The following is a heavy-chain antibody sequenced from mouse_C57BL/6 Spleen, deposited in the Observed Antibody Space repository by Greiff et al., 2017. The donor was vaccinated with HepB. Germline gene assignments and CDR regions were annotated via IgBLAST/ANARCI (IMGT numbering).Heavy chain of an antibody. Sequence: VQLQQSGPVLVKPGASVKMSCKASGYTFTDYYMNWVKQSHGKSLEWIGVINPYNGGTSYNQKFKGKATLTVDKSSSTAYMELNSLTSEDSAVYYCAREEGGDYAMDYWGQGTSVTVSS. V-gene: IGHV1-19*01. CDR2: INPYNGGT. J-gene: IGHJ4*01. CDR3: AREEGGDYAMDY. CDR1: GYTFTDYY.